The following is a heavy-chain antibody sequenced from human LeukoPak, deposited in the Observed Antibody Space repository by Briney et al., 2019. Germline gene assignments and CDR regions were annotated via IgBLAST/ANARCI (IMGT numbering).Heavy chain of an antibody. J-gene: IGHJ4*02. V-gene: IGHV1-46*01. D-gene: IGHD4-11*01. CDR2: INPSGDST. Sequence: ASVKVSCKASGYTFTTYYIHWVRQAPGQGLEWMGIINPSGDSTSYAQKFQGRVTMTRDTSTSTVYMDLSSLRSEDTAVYYCAKILPDTVTADYWGQGTLVTVSS. CDR3: AKILPDTVTADY. CDR1: GYTFTTYY.